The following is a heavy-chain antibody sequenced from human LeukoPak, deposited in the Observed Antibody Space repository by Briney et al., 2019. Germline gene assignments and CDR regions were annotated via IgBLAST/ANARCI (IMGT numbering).Heavy chain of an antibody. V-gene: IGHV3-23*01. CDR1: GFTFSSYA. J-gene: IGHJ6*03. Sequence: GGSLRLSCAASGFTFSSYAMSWVRQAPGKGLEWVSAISGSGGSTYYADSVKGRFTISRDNAKNSLYLQMNSLRAEDTAVYYCAAWELLPYYYYMDVWGKGTTVTVSS. CDR2: ISGSGGST. CDR3: AAWELLPYYYYMDV. D-gene: IGHD1-26*01.